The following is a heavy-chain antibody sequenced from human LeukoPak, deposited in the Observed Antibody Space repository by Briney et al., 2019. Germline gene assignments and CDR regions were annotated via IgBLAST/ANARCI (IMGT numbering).Heavy chain of an antibody. CDR3: AKDAKRVMWFGEVQWFDY. J-gene: IGHJ4*02. V-gene: IGHV3-30*04. CDR1: GLTFSSYA. CDR2: ISYDGSNK. Sequence: GGSLRLSCAASGLTFSSYAMHWVRQAPGKGLEWVAVISYDGSNKYYADSVKGRFTISRDNSKNTLYLQMNSLRAEDTAVYYCAKDAKRVMWFGEVQWFDYWGQGTLVTVSS. D-gene: IGHD3-10*01.